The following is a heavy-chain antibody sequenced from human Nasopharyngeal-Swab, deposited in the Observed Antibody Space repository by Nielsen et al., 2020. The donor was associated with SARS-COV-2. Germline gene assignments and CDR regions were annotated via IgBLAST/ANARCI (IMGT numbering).Heavy chain of an antibody. V-gene: IGHV4-39*07. Sequence: SETLSLTCTVSGGSISSSSYYWGWIRQPPGKGLEWIGSIYYSGSTYYNPSLKSRVTISVDTSKNQFSLKLSSVTAADTAVYYCARERKQWLVYYYYGMDVWGKGTTVTVSS. CDR1: GGSISSSSYY. CDR2: IYYSGST. J-gene: IGHJ6*04. CDR3: ARERKQWLVYYYYGMDV. D-gene: IGHD6-19*01.